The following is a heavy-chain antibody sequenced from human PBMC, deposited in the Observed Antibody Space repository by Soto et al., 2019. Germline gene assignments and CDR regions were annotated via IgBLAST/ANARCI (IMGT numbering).Heavy chain of an antibody. J-gene: IGHJ4*02. V-gene: IGHV3-33*01. Sequence: QVQLVESGGGVVQPGRSLRLSCAASGFTFSTYGMHWVRQAPGKGMEWVAVIWYDGINKYHADSSKGRFTISRDNSKNTLYLEMNSLRAEYTAVYYCARDQSSNSDFWCRTFDLWGQGTLVTVSS. CDR3: ARDQSSNSDFWCRTFDL. D-gene: IGHD3-3*01. CDR1: GFTFSTYG. CDR2: IWYDGINK.